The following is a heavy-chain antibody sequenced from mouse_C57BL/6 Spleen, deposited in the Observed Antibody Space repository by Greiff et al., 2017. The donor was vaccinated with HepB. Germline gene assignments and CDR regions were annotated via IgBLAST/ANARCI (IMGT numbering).Heavy chain of an antibody. CDR3: ARPNSNYDYFDY. CDR1: GFTFSDYG. Sequence: EVQVVESGGGLVKPGGSLKLPCAASGFTFSDYGMHWVRQAPEKGLEWVAYISSGSSTIYYADTVKGRFTISRDNAKNTLFLQMTSLRSEDTAMYYCARPNSNYDYFDYWGQGTTLTVSS. CDR2: ISSGSSTI. J-gene: IGHJ2*01. D-gene: IGHD2-5*01. V-gene: IGHV5-17*01.